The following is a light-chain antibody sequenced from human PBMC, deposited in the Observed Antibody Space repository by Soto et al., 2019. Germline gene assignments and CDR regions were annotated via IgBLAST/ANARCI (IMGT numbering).Light chain of an antibody. V-gene: IGKV3D-20*02. CDR2: GAS. J-gene: IGKJ4*01. Sequence: EIVLTQSPGTLSLSPGERATLSCRASQSVSNNYLAWYQQKPGQAPRLLIYGASNRATGIPDRFSGSGSGTDSTLTISSLEPEDFAVYYCQQRSNWPLTFGGGTKVDI. CDR3: QQRSNWPLT. CDR1: QSVSNNY.